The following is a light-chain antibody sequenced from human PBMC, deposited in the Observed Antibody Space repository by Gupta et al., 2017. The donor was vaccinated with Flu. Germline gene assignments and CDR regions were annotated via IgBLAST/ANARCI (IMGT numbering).Light chain of an antibody. CDR2: GAS. Sequence: PGERATLSCRASQSVSNNLAWYQQKPGQAPRLLIYGASTRATGIPARFSGSGSGTEFTLTISSLQSEDFAVYYCQQYNNWWTFGQGTKVEIK. V-gene: IGKV3-15*01. CDR1: QSVSNN. J-gene: IGKJ1*01. CDR3: QQYNNWWT.